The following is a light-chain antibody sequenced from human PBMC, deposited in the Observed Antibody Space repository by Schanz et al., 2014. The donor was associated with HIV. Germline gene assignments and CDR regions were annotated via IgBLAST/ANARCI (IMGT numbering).Light chain of an antibody. CDR2: DVN. V-gene: IGLV2-14*03. Sequence: QSVLIQPASVSGSPGQSITISCTGTSSDIGAYNYVSWYQQHPGKAPKLMIYDVNIRPSGVSNRFSGSKSGNTASLTISGLQAEDEADYYCSSYTGSSSVIFGGGTKLTVL. CDR1: SSDIGAYNY. CDR3: SSYTGSSSVI. J-gene: IGLJ2*01.